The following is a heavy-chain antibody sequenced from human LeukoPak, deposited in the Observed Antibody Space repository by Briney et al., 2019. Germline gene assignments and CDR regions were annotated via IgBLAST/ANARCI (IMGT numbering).Heavy chain of an antibody. J-gene: IGHJ4*02. CDR1: GGTFSNYA. CDR3: AREPRRFGD. V-gene: IGHV1-8*02. Sequence: ASVKVSCKASGGTFSNYAINWVRQATGQGLEWMGYMNPSSGNTVYAQKFQGRVTMTWDTSINAAYMELSSLRSDDTAVYYCAREPRRFGDWGQGTLVTVSS. CDR2: MNPSSGNT. D-gene: IGHD3-10*01.